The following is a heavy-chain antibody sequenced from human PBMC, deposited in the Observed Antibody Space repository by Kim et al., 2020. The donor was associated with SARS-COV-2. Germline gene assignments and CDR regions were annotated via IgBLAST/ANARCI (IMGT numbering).Heavy chain of an antibody. CDR1: GFTFSSYE. CDR2: ISSSGSTI. J-gene: IGHJ4*02. CDR3: ARKGFGELLSPAFGY. D-gene: IGHD3-10*01. V-gene: IGHV3-48*03. Sequence: GGSLRLSCAASGFTFSSYEMNWVRQAPGKGLEWVSYISSSGSTIYYADSVKGRLTIPRDNAKNSLYLQMNSLRAEDTAVYYCARKGFGELLSPAFGYWGQGTLVTVSS.